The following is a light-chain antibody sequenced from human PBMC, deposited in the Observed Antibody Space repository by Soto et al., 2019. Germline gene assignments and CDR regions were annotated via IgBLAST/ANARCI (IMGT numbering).Light chain of an antibody. V-gene: IGKV3-15*01. CDR2: GAS. Sequence: ERVMTQPPGTLSVSPGERATLSCRASQSVSSNLAWYQQKPGQSPRLLIYGASTRATGIPARFSGSGSGTEFILTISSLQSEDFAVYYCQQYHKWPLTFGGGTKVDIK. CDR1: QSVSSN. CDR3: QQYHKWPLT. J-gene: IGKJ4*01.